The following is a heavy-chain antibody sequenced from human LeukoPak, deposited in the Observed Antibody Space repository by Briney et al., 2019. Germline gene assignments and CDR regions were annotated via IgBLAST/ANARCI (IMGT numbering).Heavy chain of an antibody. CDR1: GFTFSSYA. CDR2: IGAGGIST. Sequence: PGGSLRLSCAGSGFTFSSYAMSWVRQAPGKGLEWVSVIGAGGISTDYADSVKGRFTISRDNSKNTLYLQKNSLRAEDTAVYYCAKEMGLRLGELSFWGQGTLVTVSS. V-gene: IGHV3-23*01. D-gene: IGHD3-16*02. CDR3: AKEMGLRLGELSF. J-gene: IGHJ4*02.